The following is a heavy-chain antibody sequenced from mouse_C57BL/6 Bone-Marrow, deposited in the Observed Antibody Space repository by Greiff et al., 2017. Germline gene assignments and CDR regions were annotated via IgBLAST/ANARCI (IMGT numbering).Heavy chain of an antibody. CDR1: GYTFTSYG. CDR3: ARGDGYYVPGV. V-gene: IGHV1-81*01. Sequence: VQRVESGAELARPGASVKLSCKASGYTFTSYGISWVKQRTGQGLEWIGEIYPRSGNTYYNEKFKGKATLTADKSSSTAYMELRSLTSEDSAVYFCARGDGYYVPGVWGTGTTVTVSS. J-gene: IGHJ1*03. CDR2: IYPRSGNT. D-gene: IGHD2-3*01.